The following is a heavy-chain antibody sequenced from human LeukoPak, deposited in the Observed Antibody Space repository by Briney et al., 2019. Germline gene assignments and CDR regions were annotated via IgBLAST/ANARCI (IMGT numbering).Heavy chain of an antibody. V-gene: IGHV4-4*02. D-gene: IGHD3-22*01. Sequence: SETLSLTCAVSGGSISSSNWWSWVRQPPGGGPEWIGEIYHSGSTNYNPSLKSRVTISVDKSKNHFSLKLSSVTAAETAVYYCARTYYYDSSGYRLDYWGEGTLATVSS. J-gene: IGHJ4*02. CDR1: GGSISSSNW. CDR3: ARTYYYDSSGYRLDY. CDR2: IYHSGST.